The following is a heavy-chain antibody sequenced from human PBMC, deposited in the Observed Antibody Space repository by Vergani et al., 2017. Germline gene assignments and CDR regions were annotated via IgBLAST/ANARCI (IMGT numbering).Heavy chain of an antibody. CDR1: RFTFSSYS. CDR2: ITSTSSTM. D-gene: IGHD1-26*01. CDR3: ARDGRWELLN. J-gene: IGHJ4*02. Sequence: EVQLVESGGGLVQPGGSLRLSCAASRFTFSSYSMNWVRQAPGKGLEWVSYITSTSSTMYYADSVRGRFTISRDNAKNSLYLQMNSLRAEDTAVYYCARDGRWELLNWGQGTLVTVSS. V-gene: IGHV3-48*01.